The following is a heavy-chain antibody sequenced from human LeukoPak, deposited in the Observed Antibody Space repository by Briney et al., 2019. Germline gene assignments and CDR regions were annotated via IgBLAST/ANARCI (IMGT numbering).Heavy chain of an antibody. J-gene: IGHJ1*01. D-gene: IGHD3-22*01. CDR2: IKSDGST. Sequence: GGSLRLSCAASGFTFSTYWMHWVRQAPGKGLVWVSRIKSDGSTNYADSVKGRFTISRDNTKNTVSLQMNSLRAEDTGVYYCARAPSEIGGYYPEYFRHWGQGTLVTVSS. CDR1: GFTFSTYW. CDR3: ARAPSEIGGYYPEYFRH. V-gene: IGHV3-74*01.